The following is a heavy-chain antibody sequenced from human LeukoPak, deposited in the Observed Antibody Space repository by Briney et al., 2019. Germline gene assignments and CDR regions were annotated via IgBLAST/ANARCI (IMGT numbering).Heavy chain of an antibody. Sequence: ASVKVSCKASGYTFTSYDINWVRQATGQGLEWMGWMNPNSGNTGYAQKFQGRVTITRNTSISTAYMELSSLRSEDTAVYYCATIVRDGYSSGWYFDYWGQGTLVTVSS. CDR3: ATIVRDGYSSGWYFDY. V-gene: IGHV1-8*01. D-gene: IGHD6-19*01. J-gene: IGHJ4*02. CDR2: MNPNSGNT. CDR1: GYTFTSYD.